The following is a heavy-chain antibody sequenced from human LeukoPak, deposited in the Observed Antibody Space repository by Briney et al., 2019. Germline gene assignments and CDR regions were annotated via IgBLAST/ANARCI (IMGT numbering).Heavy chain of an antibody. D-gene: IGHD3-22*01. CDR2: ISSSGSTI. Sequence: GGSLRLSCAASGFTFSSYEMNWVRQAPGKGLEWVSYISSSGSTIYYADSVKGRFTISRGNAKNSLYLQMNSLRAEDTAVYYCARGASYYDSSGYYYYWGQGTLVTVSS. J-gene: IGHJ4*02. CDR3: ARGASYYDSSGYYYY. V-gene: IGHV3-48*03. CDR1: GFTFSSYE.